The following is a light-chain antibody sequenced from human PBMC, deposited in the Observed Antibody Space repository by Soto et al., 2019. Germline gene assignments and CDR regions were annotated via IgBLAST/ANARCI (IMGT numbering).Light chain of an antibody. CDR1: QSVSSY. V-gene: IGKV3-11*01. CDR3: QQRSNWPQIT. CDR2: DAS. Sequence: IVLTQSPATLSLSPGERATLSCRASQSVSSYLAWYQQKPGQAPRLLIYDASNRATGIPARFSGSGSGTDFTLTISSLEPEDFAVYYCQQRSNWPQITFG. J-gene: IGKJ5*01.